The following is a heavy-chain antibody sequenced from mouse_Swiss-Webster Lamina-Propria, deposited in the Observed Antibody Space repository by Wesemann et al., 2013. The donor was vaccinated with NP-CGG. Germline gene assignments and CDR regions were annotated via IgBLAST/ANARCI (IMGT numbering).Heavy chain of an antibody. CDR2: ISSGGSTI. CDR1: GFTFSSFG. D-gene: IGHD1-1*02. V-gene: IGHV5-17*02. J-gene: IGHJ3*01. CDR3: ARGGSWFAY. Sequence: KLSCAASGFTFSSFGMHWVRQAPEKGLEWVAYISSGGSTIYYADTVKGRFTISRDNPKNTLFLQMTSLRSEDTAMYYCARGGSWFAYWGQGTLVTVSA.